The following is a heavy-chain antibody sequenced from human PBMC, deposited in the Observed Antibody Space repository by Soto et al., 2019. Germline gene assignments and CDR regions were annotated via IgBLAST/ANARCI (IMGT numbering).Heavy chain of an antibody. V-gene: IGHV4-31*03. CDR1: GGSISSGGYH. CDR3: ARGVRD. D-gene: IGHD3-10*01. Sequence: QVQLQESGPGLVKPSQTLSLSCTVSGGSISSGGYHWSWIRQHPGKGLEWIGYIYYSGSTSYNPSLKSRVTISEDTSKNQFSLKLSSVTAADTAVYFCARGVRDWGQGTLVTVSS. CDR2: IYYSGST. J-gene: IGHJ4*02.